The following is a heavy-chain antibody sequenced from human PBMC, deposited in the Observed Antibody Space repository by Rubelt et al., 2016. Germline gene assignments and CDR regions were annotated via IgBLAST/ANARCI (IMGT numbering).Heavy chain of an antibody. CDR2: LSYDGGHE. CDR1: GFTFSTYT. D-gene: IGHD1-1*01. V-gene: IGHV3-30*07. Sequence: QVQLVESGGGVVQPGGSLRLSCAASGFTFSTYTMHWVALLSYDGGHEFYADSVKGRFTISRDNSKNTRDLRKNSLRAEDTAVNYSVECNWVNHCDWGKGTLVTDST. CDR3: VECNWVNHCD. J-gene: IGHJ4*02.